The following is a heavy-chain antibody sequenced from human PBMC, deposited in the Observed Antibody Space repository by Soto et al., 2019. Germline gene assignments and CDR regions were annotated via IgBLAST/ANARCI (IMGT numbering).Heavy chain of an antibody. CDR3: AREGLSARLFDY. V-gene: IGHV1-69*13. J-gene: IGHJ4*02. CDR2: IIPIFGTA. CDR1: GGTFSSYA. D-gene: IGHD6-25*01. Sequence: ASVKVSCKASGGTFSSYAISWVRQAPGQGLEWMGGIIPIFGTANYAQKFQGRVTITADESTSTAYMELSSLRSEDTAVYYCAREGLSARLFDYWGQGTLVTVSS.